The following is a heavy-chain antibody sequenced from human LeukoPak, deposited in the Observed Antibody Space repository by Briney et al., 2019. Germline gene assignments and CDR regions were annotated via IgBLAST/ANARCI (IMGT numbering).Heavy chain of an antibody. Sequence: ASVKVSCKASGYTFNSYGITWVRQAPGQGLEWVGWISVYNGVTKFAQKVQDRVTTTTDTSTNIAYMELRNLRSDDTAVYYCARVWYPPDAFDFWGQGTMVTVSS. J-gene: IGHJ3*01. V-gene: IGHV1-18*01. CDR3: ARVWYPPDAFDF. CDR1: GYTFNSYG. CDR2: ISVYNGVT. D-gene: IGHD6-13*01.